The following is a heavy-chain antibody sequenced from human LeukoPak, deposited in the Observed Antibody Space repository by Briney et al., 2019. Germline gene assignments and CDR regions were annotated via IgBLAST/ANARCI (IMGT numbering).Heavy chain of an antibody. CDR2: INHSGST. CDR1: GGSFSGYY. CDR3: ARGPRIAVAGI. J-gene: IGHJ4*02. V-gene: IGHV4-34*01. D-gene: IGHD6-19*01. Sequence: PSETLSLTCPGYGGSFSGYYWSWIRQPPGKGLEWIGEINHSGSTNYNPSLKSRVTISVDTSKNQFSLKLSSVTAADTAVYYCARGPRIAVAGIWGQGTLVTVSS.